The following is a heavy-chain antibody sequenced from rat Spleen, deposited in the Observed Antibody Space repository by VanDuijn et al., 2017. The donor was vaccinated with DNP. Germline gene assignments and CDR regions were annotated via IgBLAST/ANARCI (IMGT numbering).Heavy chain of an antibody. D-gene: IGHD1-11*01. CDR2: ITGGGST. CDR1: GFTFSDYW. CDR3: AREGGYFDY. J-gene: IGHJ2*01. Sequence: EVQLVETGGGLVQPGRSLNLSCVASGFTFSDYWMYWIRQVPGQGLEWIASITGGGSTFYSDSVKGRFTISRDNAKNTLFLQMNSLRSEDTATYYCAREGGYFDYWGQGVMVTVSS. V-gene: IGHV5-58*01.